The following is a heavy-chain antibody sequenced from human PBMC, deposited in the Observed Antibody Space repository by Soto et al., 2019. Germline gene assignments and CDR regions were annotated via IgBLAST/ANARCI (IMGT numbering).Heavy chain of an antibody. CDR2: IKQDGSEK. Sequence: EVQLVESGGGLVQPGGSLRLSCAASGFTFSSYWMSWVRQAPGKGLEWVANIKQDGSEKYYVDSMKGRFTISRDNAKNSLFLEMNSLRAEETAVYYCVRVRCSGTSCRRGWYFDLWGRGTLVTVSS. J-gene: IGHJ2*01. D-gene: IGHD2-15*01. CDR3: VRVRCSGTSCRRGWYFDL. CDR1: GFTFSSYW. V-gene: IGHV3-7*01.